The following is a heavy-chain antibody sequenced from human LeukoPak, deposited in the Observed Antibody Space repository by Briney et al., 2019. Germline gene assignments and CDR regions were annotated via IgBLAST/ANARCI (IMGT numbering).Heavy chain of an antibody. V-gene: IGHV3-7*01. D-gene: IGHD5-18*01. CDR1: GFTFSDYW. CDR2: IKEDGSDK. Sequence: PGGSLRLSCAASGFTFSDYWMTWVRQAPGKGLEWVANIKEDGSDKYYVDSVKGRFTISRDNAKNSLYLQMNNLRAEDTAVYYCARDVGYFRFDYWGQGTLVTVSS. CDR3: ARDVGYFRFDY. J-gene: IGHJ4*02.